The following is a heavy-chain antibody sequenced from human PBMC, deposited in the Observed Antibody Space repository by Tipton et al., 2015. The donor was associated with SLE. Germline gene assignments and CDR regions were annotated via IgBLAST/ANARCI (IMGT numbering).Heavy chain of an antibody. V-gene: IGHV4-4*08. Sequence: LRLSCTASGFSITNTYWWGWIRQPPGKGLEWIGHLFPSGTTNYHPSLKRRVTISVDTSKNQFSLNLNSVTAADTAVYYCARGREWNWSPYYMDVWGKGTTVTVSS. CDR3: ARGREWNWSPYYMDV. CDR1: GFSITNTYW. J-gene: IGHJ6*03. CDR2: LFPSGTT. D-gene: IGHD1-1*01.